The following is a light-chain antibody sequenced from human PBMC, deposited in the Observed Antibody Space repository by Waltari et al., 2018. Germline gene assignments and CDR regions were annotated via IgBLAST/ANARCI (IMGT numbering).Light chain of an antibody. CDR3: QSYDSNLSGYV. V-gene: IGLV1-40*01. Sequence: QSVLTQPPSVSGAPGQTVTISCTGSSSNIRAGYDDHWYQQLPGAAPKLLIHGNRNRPSGVPDRFFGFNSDTSASLAITGLQAEDEADYYCQSYDSNLSGYVFGTGTKVSVL. CDR1: SSNIRAGYD. J-gene: IGLJ1*01. CDR2: GNR.